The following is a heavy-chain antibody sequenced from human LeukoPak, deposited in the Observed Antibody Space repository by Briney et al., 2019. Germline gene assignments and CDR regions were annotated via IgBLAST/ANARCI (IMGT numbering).Heavy chain of an antibody. V-gene: IGHV1-46*01. CDR1: GYTFTSYY. CDR3: ASPISGGRGYYYYGMDV. CDR2: INPSGGST. D-gene: IGHD2-15*01. Sequence: ASVKVSCTASGYTFTSYYMHWVRQAPGQGLEWMGIINPSGGSTSYAQKFQGRVTMTRDTSTSTVYMELSSLRSEDTAVYYCASPISGGRGYYYYGMDVWGQGTTVTVSS. J-gene: IGHJ6*02.